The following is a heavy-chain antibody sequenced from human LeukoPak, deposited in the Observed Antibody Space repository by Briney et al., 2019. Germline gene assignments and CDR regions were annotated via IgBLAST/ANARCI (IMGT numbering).Heavy chain of an antibody. CDR2: ISGSGGST. CDR3: AKRIGDCYPY. J-gene: IGHJ4*02. V-gene: IGHV3-23*01. Sequence: GASLRLSCAASGFTFSSYAMSWVRQAPGKGVEWVSAISGSGGSTYYADSVKGRFTISRDNSKNTLSLQMNSLRAGDTAVYYCAKRIGDCYPYWGQGTLVTVSS. CDR1: GFTFSSYA. D-gene: IGHD2-21*02.